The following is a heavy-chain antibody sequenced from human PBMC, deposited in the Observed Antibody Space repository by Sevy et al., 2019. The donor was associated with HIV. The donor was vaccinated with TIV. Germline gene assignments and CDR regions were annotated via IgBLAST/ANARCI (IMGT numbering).Heavy chain of an antibody. J-gene: IGHJ4*02. D-gene: IGHD3-10*01. CDR3: ARDKLPPVMVTMVRGALSYYFDY. CDR1: GFTFSSYG. CDR2: IWYDGSNK. V-gene: IGHV3-33*01. Sequence: GGSLRLSCAASGFTFSSYGMHWVRQAPGKGLEWVAVIWYDGSNKYYADSVKGRFTISRDNSKKMLYLQMNGLRAEDTAVYYCARDKLPPVMVTMVRGALSYYFDYWGQGTLVTVSS.